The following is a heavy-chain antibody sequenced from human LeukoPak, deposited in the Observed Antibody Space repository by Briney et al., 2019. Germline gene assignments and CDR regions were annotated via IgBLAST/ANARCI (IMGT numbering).Heavy chain of an antibody. Sequence: GGSLRLSCAASGFTFSGHYMDWVRQAPGKGLEWVGRTRNKANSYTTEYAASVKGRFTISRDDSKNTAYLQMNSLKTEDTAVYYCSTQGYSYGSKFDYWGQGTLVTVSS. CDR3: STQGYSYGSKFDY. D-gene: IGHD5-18*01. J-gene: IGHJ4*02. CDR1: GFTFSGHY. CDR2: TRNKANSYTT. V-gene: IGHV3-72*01.